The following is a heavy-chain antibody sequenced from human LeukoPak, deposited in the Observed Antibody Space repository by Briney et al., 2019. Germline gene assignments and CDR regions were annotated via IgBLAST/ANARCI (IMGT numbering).Heavy chain of an antibody. V-gene: IGHV3-21*01. CDR3: ARDPPGHEGY. J-gene: IGHJ4*02. CDR1: GFTFSSYS. Sequence: GGSLRLSCAPSGFTFSSYSMNWVRQAPGKGLEWVSSISSSSYIYYADSVKGRFTISRDNAKNSLYLQMNSLRAEDTAVYYCARDPPGHEGYWGQGTLVTVSS. CDR2: ISSSSYI.